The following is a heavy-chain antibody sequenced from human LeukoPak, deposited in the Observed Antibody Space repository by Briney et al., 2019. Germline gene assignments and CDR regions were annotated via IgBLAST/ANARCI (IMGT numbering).Heavy chain of an antibody. V-gene: IGHV4-4*07. J-gene: IGHJ5*02. Sequence: SETLSLTCTVSGGSISSYYWSWIRQPAGKGLEWIGRIYTSGSTNYNPSLKSRVTMSVDTSKNQFSLKLSSVTAADTAVYYCARDPTRITIFGADIEGNWLDPWGQGTLVTVSS. CDR2: IYTSGST. CDR3: ARDPTRITIFGADIEGNWLDP. CDR1: GGSISSYY. D-gene: IGHD3-3*01.